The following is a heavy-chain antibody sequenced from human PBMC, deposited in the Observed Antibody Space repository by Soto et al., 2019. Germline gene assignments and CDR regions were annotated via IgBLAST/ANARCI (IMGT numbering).Heavy chain of an antibody. Sequence: SETLSLTCTVSGGSVSSGSYYWRWIRQPPGKGLEWSGYIHYSGSTYYNPSLKSRVTISVDPSKNQFSLKLSSVTAADTAVYYCAGRKYSSRGEYWFDPWGQGTLVTVAS. CDR2: IHYSGST. CDR1: GGSVSSGSYY. CDR3: AGRKYSSRGEYWFDP. D-gene: IGHD6-13*01. J-gene: IGHJ5*02. V-gene: IGHV4-61*01.